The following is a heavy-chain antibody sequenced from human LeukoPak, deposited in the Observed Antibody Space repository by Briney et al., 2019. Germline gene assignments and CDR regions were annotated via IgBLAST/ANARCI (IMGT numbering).Heavy chain of an antibody. Sequence: GGSLRLSCAASGFTFSNAWMSWVRQAPGKGLEWVGRIKSKTDGGTTDYAAPVKGRFTISRDDSKNTLYLQMNSLKTEDTAVYYCTTRYCSSTSCYDAFDIWGQGTWSPSLQ. CDR3: TTRYCSSTSCYDAFDI. D-gene: IGHD2-2*01. CDR2: IKSKTDGGTT. J-gene: IGHJ3*02. CDR1: GFTFSNAW. V-gene: IGHV3-15*01.